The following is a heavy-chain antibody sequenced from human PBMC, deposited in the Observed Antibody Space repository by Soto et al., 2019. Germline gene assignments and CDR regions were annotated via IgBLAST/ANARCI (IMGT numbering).Heavy chain of an antibody. Sequence: EVQLLESGGGLVQHGGSLRLSCVGSGFTFINYAMNWVRQTPGKGLEWVSTLSGGGDRAFDADTVKGRFTISRDNSKNTVNLQMNSLRADDTAVYYCARKVLGSTSRPDWWYFDLWGRGTLVTVSS. CDR1: GFTFINYA. CDR2: LSGGGDRA. CDR3: ARKVLGSTSRPDWWYFDL. D-gene: IGHD2-2*01. J-gene: IGHJ2*01. V-gene: IGHV3-23*01.